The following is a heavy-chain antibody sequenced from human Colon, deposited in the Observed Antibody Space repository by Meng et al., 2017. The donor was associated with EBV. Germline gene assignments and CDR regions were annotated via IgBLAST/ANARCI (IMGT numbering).Heavy chain of an antibody. V-gene: IGHV4-4*02. J-gene: IGHJ2*01. CDR3: MRDLLVLEKNEV. Sequence: QVQLQESGPGLVKPSETLSLTCAVSGGSISSSNGWGWVRQSPEKGLEWIGEIFHSGLTNYNPSLQSRVTISVDKSKNQFSLEVTSVTAADTAIYYCMRDLLVLEKNEVWGRGTLVTVSS. CDR2: IFHSGLT. D-gene: IGHD1-1*01. CDR1: GGSISSSNG.